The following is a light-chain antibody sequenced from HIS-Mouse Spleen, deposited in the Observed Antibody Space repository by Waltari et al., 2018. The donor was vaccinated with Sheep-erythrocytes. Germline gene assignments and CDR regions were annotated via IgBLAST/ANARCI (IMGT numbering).Light chain of an antibody. CDR3: QQYDNLPLT. Sequence: DIQMTQSPSSLSASVGDRVTITCQASQDISNYLNWYQQKPRKAPKLLIYDASNLETGVPSRFSGSGAGTDFTFTISCLQPEDIATYYCQQYDNLPLTFGGGTKVEIK. CDR2: DAS. CDR1: QDISNY. J-gene: IGKJ4*01. V-gene: IGKV1-33*01.